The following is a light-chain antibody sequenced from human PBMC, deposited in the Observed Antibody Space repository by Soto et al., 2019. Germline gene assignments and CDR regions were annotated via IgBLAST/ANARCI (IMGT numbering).Light chain of an antibody. CDR2: GAS. CDR1: QSVRSTC. V-gene: IGKV3-20*01. J-gene: IGKJ2*01. CDR3: QQYHDSPMNT. Sequence: VLPQSPDTLSLSPGDRVTLSCRASQSVRSTCLAWYQQKPGQAPRLLIYGASNRAPGIADRFSGSASGTDFTLTISRLEPDDSAVYYCQQYHDSPMNTFGQGTKLEIK.